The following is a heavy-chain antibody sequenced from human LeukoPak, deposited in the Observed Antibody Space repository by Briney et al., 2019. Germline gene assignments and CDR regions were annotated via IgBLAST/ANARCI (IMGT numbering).Heavy chain of an antibody. CDR1: GFTFSDYY. Sequence: GGSLRLSCTASGFTFSDYYMSWIRQAPGKGLEWVSYISSTGSTIYSADSVKGRFTISRDNAKNSLYLQMNSLRVEDTAVYHCARDIRREMAIPFDVWGQGTLVTVSS. J-gene: IGHJ3*01. V-gene: IGHV3-11*04. CDR3: ARDIRREMAIPFDV. D-gene: IGHD5-24*01. CDR2: ISSTGSTI.